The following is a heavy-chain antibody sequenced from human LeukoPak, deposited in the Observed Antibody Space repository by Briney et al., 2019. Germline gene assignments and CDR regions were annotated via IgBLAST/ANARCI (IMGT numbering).Heavy chain of an antibody. CDR1: GYTFTGYY. CDR3: ASITMVRGVIWYAFDI. D-gene: IGHD3-10*01. Sequence: ASVKVSCKASGYTFTGYYMHWVRQAPGQGLEWMGWINPNSGGTNYAQKFQGRVTMTRDTSISTAYMELSRLRSDDTAVYYCASITMVRGVIWYAFDIWGQGTMVTVSS. CDR2: INPNSGGT. J-gene: IGHJ3*02. V-gene: IGHV1-2*02.